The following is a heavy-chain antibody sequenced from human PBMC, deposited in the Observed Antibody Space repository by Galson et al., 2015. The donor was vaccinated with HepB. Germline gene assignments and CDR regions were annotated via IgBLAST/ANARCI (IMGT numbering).Heavy chain of an antibody. CDR3: AREFKPGDIVLMVYAMGDYYFDY. V-gene: IGHV4-61*02. D-gene: IGHD2-8*01. CDR2: IYTSGST. J-gene: IGHJ4*02. CDR1: GGSISSGRYC. Sequence: TLSLTCTVSGGSISSGRYCWSWIRQPAGKGLEWIGRIYTSGSTNYNPSLKSRVTMSVDTSKNQFSLKLSSVTAADTAVYYCAREFKPGDIVLMVYAMGDYYFDYWGQGTLVTVSS.